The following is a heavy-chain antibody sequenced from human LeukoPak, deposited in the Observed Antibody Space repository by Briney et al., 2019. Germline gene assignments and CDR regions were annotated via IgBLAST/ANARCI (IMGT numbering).Heavy chain of an antibody. CDR1: GFTFSSFW. CDR2: INEDGSEK. CDR3: ARAGIAAAGTSYYGMDV. D-gene: IGHD6-13*01. Sequence: PGGSLRLSWVAAGFTFSSFWMSWVRRAPGKGLEWVAKINEDGSEKYYVDSVKGRFTISRDNAKNSLYLQMNSLRAEDTAVYYCARAGIAAAGTSYYGMDVWGQGTTVTVSS. V-gene: IGHV3-7*02. J-gene: IGHJ6*02.